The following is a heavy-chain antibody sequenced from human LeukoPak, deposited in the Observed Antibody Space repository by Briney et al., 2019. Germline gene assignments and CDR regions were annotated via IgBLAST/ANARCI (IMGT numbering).Heavy chain of an antibody. V-gene: IGHV4-39*07. CDR1: GGSIRSSSYN. Sequence: SETLSLTCTVSGGSIRSSSYNWGWIRQPPGEGLEWIGSIYYIGSTYYNPSLKSRVTISVDRSKNQFSLKLSSVPAADTAVYYCARAHYYDSRGGAFDIWGQGTMVTVSS. CDR2: IYYIGST. J-gene: IGHJ3*02. CDR3: ARAHYYDSRGGAFDI. D-gene: IGHD3-22*01.